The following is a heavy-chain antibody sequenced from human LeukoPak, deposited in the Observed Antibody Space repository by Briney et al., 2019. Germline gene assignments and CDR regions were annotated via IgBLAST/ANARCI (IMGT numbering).Heavy chain of an antibody. V-gene: IGHV3-7*01. CDR3: ARSNYDFWSGYLYYLDY. J-gene: IGHJ4*02. CDR1: GFTFSTYW. Sequence: GGSLRLSCAASGFTFSTYWMSWVRQAPGKGLEWVANIKQDGSEKYYVDSVKGRFTISRDNAKNSLYLQMNSLRADDTAVYYCARSNYDFWSGYLYYLDYWGQGTLVTVSS. D-gene: IGHD3-3*01. CDR2: IKQDGSEK.